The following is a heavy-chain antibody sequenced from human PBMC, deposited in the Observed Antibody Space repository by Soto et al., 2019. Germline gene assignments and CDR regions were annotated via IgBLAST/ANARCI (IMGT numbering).Heavy chain of an antibody. CDR2: ISYDGSNK. J-gene: IGHJ3*02. CDR3: AKDNWDYGLGSAFDI. V-gene: IGHV3-30*18. Sequence: QVQLVESGGGVVQPGRSLRLSCAASGFTFSSYGVHWVRQAPGKGLEWVAVISYDGSNKYYADSVKGRFTISRDNSRNTLYLQMNSLRAEDTAVYYCAKDNWDYGLGSAFDIWGQGTMVTVSS. CDR1: GFTFSSYG. D-gene: IGHD7-27*01.